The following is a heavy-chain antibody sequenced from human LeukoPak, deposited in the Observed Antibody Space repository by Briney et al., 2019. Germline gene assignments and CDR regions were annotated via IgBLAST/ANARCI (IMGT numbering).Heavy chain of an antibody. Sequence: ASVKVSCKASGYTFTSYDINWVRQATGQGLEWMGWMNPNSGNTGYAQKFQGRVTMTRNTSISTAYMELSSLRYEDTAVYYCARGHSSGWYGEYWGQGTLVTVSS. CDR1: GYTFTSYD. CDR3: ARGHSSGWYGEY. CDR2: MNPNSGNT. V-gene: IGHV1-8*01. D-gene: IGHD6-19*01. J-gene: IGHJ4*02.